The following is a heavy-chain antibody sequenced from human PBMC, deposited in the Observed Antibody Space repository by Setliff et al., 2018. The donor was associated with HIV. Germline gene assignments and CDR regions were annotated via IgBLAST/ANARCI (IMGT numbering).Heavy chain of an antibody. Sequence: SETLSLTCAVYGGSFSGYYWSWIRQPPGKGLEWIGEINDNGSTNYNPSLKSRVTISVDTSKNQFSLKLSSVTAADRAVYYCGGSSRWGFVYWGQGTLVTVSS. J-gene: IGHJ4*02. CDR3: GGSSRWGFVY. CDR1: GGSFSGYY. D-gene: IGHD6-13*01. V-gene: IGHV4-34*01. CDR2: INDNGST.